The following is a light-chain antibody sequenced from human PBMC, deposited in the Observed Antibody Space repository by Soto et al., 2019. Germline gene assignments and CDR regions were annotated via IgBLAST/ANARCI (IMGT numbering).Light chain of an antibody. CDR2: LGS. J-gene: IGKJ1*01. CDR3: MQALQTPRT. CDR1: QSFLHSNGYNY. V-gene: IGKV2-28*01. Sequence: DIVMTQSPLSLPVTPGEPASISCRSSQSFLHSNGYNYVDWYLQKPGQSPQLLIYLGSNRASGVPDRFSGSGSGTDFTLKISRVEAEDVGVYYCMQALQTPRTFGQGTRWIS.